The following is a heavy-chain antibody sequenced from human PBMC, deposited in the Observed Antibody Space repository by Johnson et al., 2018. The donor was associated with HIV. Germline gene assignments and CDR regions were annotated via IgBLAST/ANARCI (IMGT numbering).Heavy chain of an antibody. J-gene: IGHJ3*02. CDR1: GFIFSSYG. CDR3: AKDEEGYSSAWSAGTAFDI. Sequence: QMQLVESGGGVVQRGGSLRLACAASGFIFSSYGMHWVRQAPGKGLEWVAFIRFDGSNKFYADYGKGRFTLSRDNSKNTLYLQMNSLKADDTAIYYCAKDEEGYSSAWSAGTAFDIWGQGTMVTVSS. D-gene: IGHD6-13*01. CDR2: IRFDGSNK. V-gene: IGHV3-30*02.